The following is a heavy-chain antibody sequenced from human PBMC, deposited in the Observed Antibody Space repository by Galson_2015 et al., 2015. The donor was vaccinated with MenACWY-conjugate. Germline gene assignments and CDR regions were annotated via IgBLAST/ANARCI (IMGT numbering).Heavy chain of an antibody. CDR3: TRNTATVYYFDY. Sequence: SLRLSCAASGFTFGDYAVSWFRQAPGKGLEWVGFIRSKAYGGTTEYAASVKGRSTISRDDSKSIAYLQMNSLKTEDTAVYYCTRNTATVYYFDYWGQGTLVTVSS. J-gene: IGHJ4*02. CDR1: GFTFGDYA. CDR2: IRSKAYGGTT. D-gene: IGHD5-18*01. V-gene: IGHV3-49*03.